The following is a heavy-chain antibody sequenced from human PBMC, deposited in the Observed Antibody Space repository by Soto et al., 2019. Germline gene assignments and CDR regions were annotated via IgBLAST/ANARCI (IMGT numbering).Heavy chain of an antibody. CDR3: ARILTTVTTRGAFDI. CDR2: IYYSGST. CDR1: GGSISSYY. V-gene: IGHV4-59*08. D-gene: IGHD4-17*01. J-gene: IGHJ3*02. Sequence: SETLSLTCTVSGGSISSYYWSWIRQPPGKGLEWIGYIYYSGSTNYNPSLKSRVTISVDTSKNQFSLKLSSVTAADTAVYYCARILTTVTTRGAFDIWGQGTMVTVSS.